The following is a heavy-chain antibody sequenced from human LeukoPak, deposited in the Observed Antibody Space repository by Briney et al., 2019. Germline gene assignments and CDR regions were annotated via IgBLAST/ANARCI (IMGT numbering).Heavy chain of an antibody. CDR3: ARGPTLRLLWFGELEK. Sequence: ASVKVSCKASGGTFSSYAISWVRQAPGQGLEWMGGIIPIFGTANYAQKSQGRVTITTDESTSTAYMELSSLRSEDTAVYYCARGPTLRLLWFGELEKWGQGTLVTVSS. V-gene: IGHV1-69*05. J-gene: IGHJ4*02. CDR2: IIPIFGTA. D-gene: IGHD3-10*01. CDR1: GGTFSSYA.